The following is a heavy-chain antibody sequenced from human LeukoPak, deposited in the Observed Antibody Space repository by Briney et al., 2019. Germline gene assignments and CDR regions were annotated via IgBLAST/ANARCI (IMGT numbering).Heavy chain of an antibody. D-gene: IGHD2-2*01. CDR2: ISGSGGST. Sequence: GGSLRLSCAASGFTFSSYAMSWVRQAPGKGLEWVSAISGSGGSTYYADSVKGRFTISRDNSKNTLYLQMNSLRAEDTAVYYCASADPIVVVPGANLDYYYGMDVWGQGTTVTVSS. V-gene: IGHV3-23*01. CDR1: GFTFSSYA. J-gene: IGHJ6*02. CDR3: ASADPIVVVPGANLDYYYGMDV.